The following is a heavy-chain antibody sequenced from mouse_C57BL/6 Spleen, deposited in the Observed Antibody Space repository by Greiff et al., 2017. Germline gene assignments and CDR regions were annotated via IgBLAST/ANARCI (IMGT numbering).Heavy chain of an antibody. Sequence: EVKLMESGEGLVKPGGSLKLSCAASGFTFSSYAMSWVRQTPEKRLEWVAYISSGGDYIYYADTVKGRFTISRDNARNTLYLQMSSLKSEDTAMYYCTRETDYGGWFAYWGQGTLVTVSA. CDR1: GFTFSSYA. CDR3: TRETDYGGWFAY. CDR2: ISSGGDYI. J-gene: IGHJ3*01. D-gene: IGHD2-4*01. V-gene: IGHV5-9-1*02.